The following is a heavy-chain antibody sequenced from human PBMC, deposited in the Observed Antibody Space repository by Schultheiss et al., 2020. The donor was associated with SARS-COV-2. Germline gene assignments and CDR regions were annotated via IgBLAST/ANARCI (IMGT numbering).Heavy chain of an antibody. CDR1: GGSVSSGSYY. J-gene: IGHJ5*02. CDR3: ARQRRSSSWFDP. CDR2: IYFSGGT. Sequence: SETLSLTCTVSGGSVSSGSYYWSWIRQPPGKGLEWIGYIYFSGGTNYNPSLKSRVTMSRDTSKNQFSLKLRSVTAADTAVYYCARQRRSSSWFDPWGQGTLVTVSS. V-gene: IGHV4-61*01. D-gene: IGHD2-2*01.